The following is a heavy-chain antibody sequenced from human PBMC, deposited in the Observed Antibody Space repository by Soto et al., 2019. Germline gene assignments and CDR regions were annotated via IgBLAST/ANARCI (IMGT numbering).Heavy chain of an antibody. V-gene: IGHV3-23*01. J-gene: IGHJ5*02. CDR1: GFTFDEFG. CDR3: AKDADFWSGYYTGLLLGWLDP. Sequence: PGGSLRLSCAASGFTFDEFGMSWVRQVPGKGPEWVSSFSGSGGSTYYADSVKGRFTISRDNSKNTLYLQMNSLRAEDTAVYYCAKDADFWSGYYTGLLLGWLDPWGQGTLVTVAS. D-gene: IGHD3-3*01. CDR2: FSGSGGST.